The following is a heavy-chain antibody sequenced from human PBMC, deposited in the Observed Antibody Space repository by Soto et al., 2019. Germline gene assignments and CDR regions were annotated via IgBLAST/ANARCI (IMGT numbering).Heavy chain of an antibody. CDR1: GFMFSSYA. CDR2: ISDNGSNK. CDR3: ARAYCSGGSCYPPDAFDI. J-gene: IGHJ3*02. V-gene: IGHV3-23*01. D-gene: IGHD2-15*01. Sequence: GGSLRLSCAASGFMFSSYAMSWVRQAPGKGLEWVSAISDNGSNKYYADSVKGRFTISRDNSKNTLYLQMNSLRAEDTAVYYCARAYCSGGSCYPPDAFDIWGQGTMVTVSS.